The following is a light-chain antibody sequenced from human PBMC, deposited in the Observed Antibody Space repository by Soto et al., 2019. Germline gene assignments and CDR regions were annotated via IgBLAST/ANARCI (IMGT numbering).Light chain of an antibody. CDR3: QQSYRTPYP. V-gene: IGKV1-39*01. Sequence: DIRMTQSPSSLSASVGDRVTITGRASQGISTYLVWYQQRQGRAPKLILYDASSLLSGVPSRFSGSGSGTDFTLTISSLQPEDFATYYCQQSYRTPYPFGQGTKLETK. CDR1: QGISTY. CDR2: DAS. J-gene: IGKJ2*01.